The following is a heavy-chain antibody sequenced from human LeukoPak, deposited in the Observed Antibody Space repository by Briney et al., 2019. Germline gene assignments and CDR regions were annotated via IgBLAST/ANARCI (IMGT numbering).Heavy chain of an antibody. V-gene: IGHV3-15*01. D-gene: IGHD6-25*01. Sequence: KAGGSLRLSCAASGFTFTNAWMTWVRQAPGKGLEWVGRIKSKRDGGTIDYAAPVKGRFTISRDDSKETLYLQMNNLKIEDAAIDYCTTVGSAWNFDYWGQGTLVTVSS. CDR2: IKSKRDGGTI. CDR1: GFTFTNAW. CDR3: TTVGSAWNFDY. J-gene: IGHJ4*02.